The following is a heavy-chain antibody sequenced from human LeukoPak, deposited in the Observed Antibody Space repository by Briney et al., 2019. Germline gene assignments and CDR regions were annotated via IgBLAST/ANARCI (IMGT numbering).Heavy chain of an antibody. Sequence: SETLSLTCTVSGGSISSYYWSWIRQPPGKGLKWIGYIYYSGSTNYNPSLKSRVTISVDTSKNQFSLKLSSVTAADTAVYYCARHYYDSSDSYSFDYWGQGTLVTVSS. J-gene: IGHJ4*02. V-gene: IGHV4-59*08. CDR1: GGSISSYY. D-gene: IGHD3-22*01. CDR3: ARHYYDSSDSYSFDY. CDR2: IYYSGST.